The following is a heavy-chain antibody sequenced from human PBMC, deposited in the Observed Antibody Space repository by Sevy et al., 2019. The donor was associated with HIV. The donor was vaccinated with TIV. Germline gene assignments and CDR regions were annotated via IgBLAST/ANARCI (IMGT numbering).Heavy chain of an antibody. Sequence: GGSQRLSCAASGFTFSSYGMHWVRQAPGKGLEWVAFIRYDGSNKYYADSVKGRFTISRDNSKNTLYLQMNSLRAEDTAVYYCAKLGFDYDDYFDYWGQGTLVTVSS. CDR2: IRYDGSNK. D-gene: IGHD3-9*01. CDR3: AKLGFDYDDYFDY. CDR1: GFTFSSYG. V-gene: IGHV3-30*02. J-gene: IGHJ4*02.